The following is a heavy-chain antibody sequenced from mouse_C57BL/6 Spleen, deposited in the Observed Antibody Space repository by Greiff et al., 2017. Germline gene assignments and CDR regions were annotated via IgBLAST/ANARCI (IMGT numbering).Heavy chain of an antibody. CDR3: AGETGNFDY. V-gene: IGHV1-82*01. D-gene: IGHD1-3*01. CDR2: IYPGDGDT. J-gene: IGHJ2*01. Sequence: QVQLQQSGPELVKPGASVKISCKASGYAFSSSWMNWVKQRPGKGLEWIGRIYPGDGDTNYNGKFKGKATLTADKSSSTAYMQLSSLTSEDSAVYFCAGETGNFDYRGQGTTLTVSS. CDR1: GYAFSSSW.